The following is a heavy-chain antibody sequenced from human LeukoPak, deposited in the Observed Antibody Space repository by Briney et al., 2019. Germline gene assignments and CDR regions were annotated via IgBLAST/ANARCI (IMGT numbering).Heavy chain of an antibody. V-gene: IGHV3-15*01. D-gene: IGHD3-10*01. CDR1: GFTFSNAW. Sequence: GESLKISCAASGFTFSNAWMSWVRQAPGKGLEWVGRIKTKTDGGTTAFAAPVKGRFTMSRDDSKNTLYLQMNSLKTEDTAMYYCTTGGLWYSGRVFWGQGTLVTVS. J-gene: IGHJ4*02. CDR2: IKTKTDGGTT. CDR3: TTGGLWYSGRVF.